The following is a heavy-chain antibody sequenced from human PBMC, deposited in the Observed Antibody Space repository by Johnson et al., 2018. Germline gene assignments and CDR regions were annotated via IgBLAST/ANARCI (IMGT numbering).Heavy chain of an antibody. V-gene: IGHV3-30*18. CDR1: GFTFSAYG. J-gene: IGHJ6*03. D-gene: IGHD6-13*01. CDR3: AKDGIAGPDFYMDV. CDR2: ISYDGSNK. Sequence: QVQLVQSGGGVVQPGRSLRLSCAASGFTFSAYGIHWVRQAPGKGLEWVAVISYDGSNKYYADSVKGRFTISRDNSKNTLYLKMNSLRAEDTALYYCAKDGIAGPDFYMDVWGKGTTVTVSS.